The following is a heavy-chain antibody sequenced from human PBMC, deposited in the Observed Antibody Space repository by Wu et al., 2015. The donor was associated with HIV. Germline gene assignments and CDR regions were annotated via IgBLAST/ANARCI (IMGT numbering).Heavy chain of an antibody. CDR2: IIPIFGTA. J-gene: IGHJ6*02. CDR1: GGTFSSYA. V-gene: IGHV1-69*05. CDR3: AREWFRWLATYFKGSYGMGRR. D-gene: IGHD5-12*01. Sequence: QVQLVQSGAEVKKPGSSVKVSCKASGGTFSSYAISWVRQAPGQGLEWMGGIIPIFGTANYAQKFQGRVTITTDESTSTAYMELSSLRSEDTAVYYCAREWFRWLATYFKGSYGMGRRGAKGPRSPSP.